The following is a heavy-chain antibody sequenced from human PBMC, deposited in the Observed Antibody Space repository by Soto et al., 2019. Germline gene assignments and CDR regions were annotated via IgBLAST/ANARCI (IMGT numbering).Heavy chain of an antibody. CDR2: IDSRPGGGRA. Sequence: EVQLVESGGGLVKPGGSLRLSCGASGFIFSNAHMGWVRQAPGEGLEWIGRIDSRPGGGRAAYASSVEGRFTRSRDDSKNAMYVQMKSRNVAGTAMYYSVYWGREGGRGTQVTVSS. CDR1: GFIFSNAH. D-gene: IGHD2-21*01. J-gene: IGHJ4*02. V-gene: IGHV3-15*04. CDR3: VYWGRE.